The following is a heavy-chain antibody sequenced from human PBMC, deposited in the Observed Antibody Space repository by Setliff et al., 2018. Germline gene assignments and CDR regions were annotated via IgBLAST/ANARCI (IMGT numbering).Heavy chain of an antibody. CDR2: ISSNGGST. CDR3: ARGRIPRIFGVALNWFDP. D-gene: IGHD3-3*02. J-gene: IGHJ5*02. V-gene: IGHV3-64*01. CDR1: GFSFSSYA. Sequence: HPGGSLRLSCAASGFSFSSYAMHWVRQAPGKGLEYVSAISSNGGSTYYTNSVKGRFTISRDNSKNTLYLQMGSLRAEDMAVYYCARGRIPRIFGVALNWFDPWGQGTLVTVSS.